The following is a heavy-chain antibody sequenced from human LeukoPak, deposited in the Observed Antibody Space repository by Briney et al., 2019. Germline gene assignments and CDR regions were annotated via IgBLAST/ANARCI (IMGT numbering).Heavy chain of an antibody. CDR3: ARESRYYGSGTPLDY. V-gene: IGHV3-7*03. J-gene: IGHJ4*02. CDR2: IKQDGSEK. D-gene: IGHD3-10*01. Sequence: GGSLRLSSAASGFTFSSYWMSWVRQAPGKGLEWVANIKQDGSEKYYVDSVKGRFTISRDNAKNSLYLQMNGLRAEDTAVYYCARESRYYGSGTPLDYWGQGTLVTVSS. CDR1: GFTFSSYW.